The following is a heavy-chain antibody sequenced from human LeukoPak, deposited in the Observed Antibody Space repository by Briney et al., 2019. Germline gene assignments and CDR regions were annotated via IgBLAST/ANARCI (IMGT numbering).Heavy chain of an antibody. J-gene: IGHJ4*02. CDR3: ARERPYYYDSSGYQPHYDY. CDR2: IYSGGST. D-gene: IGHD3-22*01. V-gene: IGHV3-66*01. Sequence: GGSLRLSCAASGFTVSSNYMSWVRQAPGKGLEWVSVIYSGGSTYYADSVKGRFTISRDNSKNTLYLQMNSPRAEDTAVYYCARERPYYYDSSGYQPHYDYWGQGTLVTVSS. CDR1: GFTVSSNY.